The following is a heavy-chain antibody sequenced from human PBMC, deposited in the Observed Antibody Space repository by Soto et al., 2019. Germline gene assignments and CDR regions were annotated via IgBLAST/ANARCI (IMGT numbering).Heavy chain of an antibody. D-gene: IGHD3-3*01. V-gene: IGHV6-1*01. J-gene: IGHJ3*02. Sequence: SQTLSFTGAISGYSVSLNSCAWNLIRKSPSRGLEWLVRTYYRSKWYNDYAVSVKSRITINPDTSKNQFSLQLNSVTPEDTAVYYCARGDLGVGTAFDIWGQGTMVTVSS. CDR2: TYYRSKWYN. CDR1: GYSVSLNSCA. CDR3: ARGDLGVGTAFDI.